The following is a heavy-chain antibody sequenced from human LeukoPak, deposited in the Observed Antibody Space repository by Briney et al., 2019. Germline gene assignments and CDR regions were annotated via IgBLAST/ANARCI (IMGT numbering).Heavy chain of an antibody. CDR1: GFTFSSYA. D-gene: IGHD3-22*01. J-gene: IGHJ5*02. V-gene: IGHV3-23*01. CDR3: AKDGYDSSGYDWFDP. Sequence: GGSLRLSCAASGFTFSSYAMSWVRQAPGKGLEWVSAISGSGGSTYYADSVKGRFTISRDNSKNTLYLRMNSLRAEDTAVYYCAKDGYDSSGYDWFDPWGQGTLVTVSS. CDR2: ISGSGGST.